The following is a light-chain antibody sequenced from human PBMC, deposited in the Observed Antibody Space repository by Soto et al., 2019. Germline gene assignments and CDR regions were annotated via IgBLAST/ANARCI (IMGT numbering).Light chain of an antibody. J-gene: IGKJ4*01. CDR1: QSMSTNY. V-gene: IGKV3-20*01. Sequence: EIVLAQSPDTLSLSPGERATLSCRTSQSMSTNYLAWYQQKSGQPPRLLIYGASIRATGIPDRFSGSGSGTDFTLAISSLEPEDFAVYYCQQYDSSPRTFGGGAKVEIK. CDR3: QQYDSSPRT. CDR2: GAS.